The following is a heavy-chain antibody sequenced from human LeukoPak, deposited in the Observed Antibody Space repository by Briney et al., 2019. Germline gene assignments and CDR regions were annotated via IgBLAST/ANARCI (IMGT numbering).Heavy chain of an antibody. Sequence: PGGSLRLSCAASGFTVSSNYMSWVRQAPGKGLEWVSVIYSGGSTYYADSVKGRFTISRDNSKDTLYLQMNSLRAEDTAVYYCARVGRRRGFLIDYWGQGTLVTVSS. CDR1: GFTVSSNY. D-gene: IGHD2-15*01. V-gene: IGHV3-66*01. CDR2: IYSGGST. J-gene: IGHJ4*02. CDR3: ARVGRRRGFLIDY.